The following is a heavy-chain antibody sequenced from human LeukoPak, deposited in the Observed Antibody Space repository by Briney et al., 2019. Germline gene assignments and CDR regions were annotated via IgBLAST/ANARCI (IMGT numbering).Heavy chain of an antibody. Sequence: SETLSLTCTVSGGSISSYYWSWIRQPPGKGLEWIGYIYYSGSTNYNPSLKSRVTISVDTSKNQFSLKLSSVTTADTAVFYCARVKKKQLIDYWGQGTLLTVSS. D-gene: IGHD6-19*01. V-gene: IGHV4-59*01. CDR2: IYYSGST. CDR3: ARVKKKQLIDY. CDR1: GGSISSYY. J-gene: IGHJ4*02.